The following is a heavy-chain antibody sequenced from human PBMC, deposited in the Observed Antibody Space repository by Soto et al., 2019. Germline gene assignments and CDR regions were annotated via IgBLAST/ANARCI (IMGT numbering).Heavy chain of an antibody. CDR3: ARATRGYSYGSIDY. CDR2: IYYSGST. D-gene: IGHD5-18*01. Sequence: SETLSLTCTVSGGSISSYYWSWIRQPPGKGLEWIGYIYYSGSTNYNPSLKSRVTISVDTSKNQFSLKLSSVTAADTAVYYCARATRGYSYGSIDYWGQGTLVTVCS. V-gene: IGHV4-59*01. CDR1: GGSISSYY. J-gene: IGHJ4*02.